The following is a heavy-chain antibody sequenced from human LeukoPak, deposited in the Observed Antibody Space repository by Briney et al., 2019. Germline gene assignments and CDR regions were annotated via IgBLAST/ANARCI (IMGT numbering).Heavy chain of an antibody. J-gene: IGHJ6*02. Sequence: PLETLSLTCTVSGGSISSSSYYWGWIRQPPGKGLEWIGSIYYSGSTYYNPSLKSRVTISVDTSKNQFSLKLSSVTAADTAVYYCARSRGMVRVREGYYYYGMDVWGQGTTVTVSS. D-gene: IGHD3-10*01. CDR2: IYYSGST. V-gene: IGHV4-39*07. CDR1: GGSISSSSYY. CDR3: ARSRGMVRVREGYYYYGMDV.